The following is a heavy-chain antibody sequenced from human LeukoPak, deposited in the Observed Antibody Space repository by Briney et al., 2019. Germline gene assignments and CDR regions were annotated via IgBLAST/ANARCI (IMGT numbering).Heavy chain of an antibody. CDR2: IDSGGSDT. Sequence: GGSLRLSCAASRFTFNNYWMHWVRQVPGKGLVWVSRIDSGGSDTRHADSVKGRFTISRDNAKNTLYLQMNSLRAEDTAVYYCARGEGWHCSGSDCFTHWFDPWGQGTLVTVSS. CDR1: RFTFNNYW. CDR3: ARGEGWHCSGSDCFTHWFDP. J-gene: IGHJ5*02. D-gene: IGHD2-15*01. V-gene: IGHV3-74*01.